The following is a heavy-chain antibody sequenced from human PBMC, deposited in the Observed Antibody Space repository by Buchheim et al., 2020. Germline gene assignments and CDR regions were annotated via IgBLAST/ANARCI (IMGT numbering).Heavy chain of an antibody. CDR3: ARAILGRVGSSSFDY. J-gene: IGHJ4*02. V-gene: IGHV3-30-3*01. Sequence: QVQLVESGGGVVQPGRSLRLSCAASGFTFSSYAMHWVRQAPGKGLEWVAVISYDGSNKYYADSVKGRFTISRDNSKNTLYLQMNSLRAEDTAVYYCARAILGRVGSSSFDYWGQGTL. CDR2: ISYDGSNK. D-gene: IGHD6-6*01. CDR1: GFTFSSYA.